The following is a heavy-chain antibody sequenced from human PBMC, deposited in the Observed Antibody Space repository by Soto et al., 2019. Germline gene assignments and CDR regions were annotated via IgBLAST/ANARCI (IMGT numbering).Heavy chain of an antibody. J-gene: IGHJ6*02. D-gene: IGHD3-10*01. CDR3: ARDTVVPRPRGLLYYYGMDV. Sequence: QVQLVQSGAEVKKPGASVKVSCKASGYTFTGYYMHWVRQAPGQGLEWMGWINPNSGGTNYAQKFQGRVTMTRDTSISPAYMELSRLRSDDMAVYYCARDTVVPRPRGLLYYYGMDVWGQGTTVTVSS. CDR2: INPNSGGT. CDR1: GYTFTGYY. V-gene: IGHV1-2*02.